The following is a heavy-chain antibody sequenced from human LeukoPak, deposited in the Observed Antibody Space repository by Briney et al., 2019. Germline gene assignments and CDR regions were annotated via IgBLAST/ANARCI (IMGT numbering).Heavy chain of an antibody. V-gene: IGHV4-59*01. CDR1: GGSISSYY. CDR2: IYYSGST. J-gene: IGHJ2*01. Sequence: SETLSLTCTVSGGSISSYYWSWIRQPPGKGLEWIGYIYYSGSTNYNPSLKSRVTISVDTSKNQFSLKLSSVTAADTAVYYCARDDILTGYYDYWYFDLWGRGTLVTVSS. D-gene: IGHD3-9*01. CDR3: ARDDILTGYYDYWYFDL.